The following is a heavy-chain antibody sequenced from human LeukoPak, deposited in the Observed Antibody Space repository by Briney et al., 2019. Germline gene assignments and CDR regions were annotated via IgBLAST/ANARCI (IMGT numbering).Heavy chain of an antibody. CDR1: GFNFVSYA. Sequence: PGGSLRLSCAASGFNFVSYAMSWVRQAPGKGLEWVSGISAPGASTYYADSVKGRFTISRDNSKNTLYLQMNSLSAEDTAVYYCVKDHNYDSSGYYPRFDYWGQGTLVTVSS. CDR3: VKDHNYDSSGYYPRFDY. D-gene: IGHD3-22*01. CDR2: ISAPGAST. J-gene: IGHJ4*02. V-gene: IGHV3-23*01.